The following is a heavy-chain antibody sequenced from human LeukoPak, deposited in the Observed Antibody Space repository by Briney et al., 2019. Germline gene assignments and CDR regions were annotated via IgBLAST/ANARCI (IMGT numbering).Heavy chain of an antibody. Sequence: GGSLRLSCAASGFTFSSYAMSWVRQAPGMGLEWDSGISANGGSTYYADSVKGRFSISRDNSKKTLYLQMNSLRADDTAIYYCAKGPASTWYKSYFDCWGQGTLVTVSS. CDR1: GFTFSSYA. V-gene: IGHV3-23*01. CDR3: AKGPASTWYKSYFDC. D-gene: IGHD6-13*01. CDR2: ISANGGST. J-gene: IGHJ4*02.